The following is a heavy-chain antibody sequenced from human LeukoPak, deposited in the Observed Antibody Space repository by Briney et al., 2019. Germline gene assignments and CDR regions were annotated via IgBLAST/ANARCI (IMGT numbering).Heavy chain of an antibody. CDR2: VRSRINSYTT. Sequence: PGESLKLSCAASGFAFSGSGMHWVLQASGKGLEWVGRVRSRINSYTTAYAASVKGRFTISRDDSKNMVYLQMDSLKIEDTAVYYCTRPEVDDWGQGTLVIVSS. V-gene: IGHV3-73*01. CDR1: GFAFSGSG. CDR3: TRPEVDD. J-gene: IGHJ4*02.